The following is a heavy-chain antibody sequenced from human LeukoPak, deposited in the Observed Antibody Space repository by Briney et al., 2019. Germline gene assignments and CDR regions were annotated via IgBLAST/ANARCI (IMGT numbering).Heavy chain of an antibody. V-gene: IGHV1-8*01. D-gene: IGHD6-6*01. CDR2: MNPNSVNT. CDR1: GYTFTSYD. J-gene: IGHJ4*02. Sequence: GASVKVSCKASGYTFTSYDINWVRQATGQGLEWMGWMNPNSVNTGYAQKFQGRVTMTRNTSISTAYMELSSLRSEDTAVYYCARTAIVTPRRPTPIAARPRGPFGYWGQGTLVTVSS. CDR3: ARTAIVTPRRPTPIAARPRGPFGY.